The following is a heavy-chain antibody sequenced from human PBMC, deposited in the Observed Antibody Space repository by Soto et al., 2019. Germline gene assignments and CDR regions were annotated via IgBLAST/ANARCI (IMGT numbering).Heavy chain of an antibody. V-gene: IGHV1-24*01. CDR3: ATVGGYCISTSCYRYFDY. D-gene: IGHD2-2*01. CDR1: GYTFSNYG. Sequence: ASVKVSCKASGYTFSNYGIHWVRQAPGQRLEWMGVINAEDGETIYSQKFQGRVTITEDTSTDTAYMELSSLRSEDTAVYYCATVGGYCISTSCYRYFDYWGQGTLVTVSS. CDR2: INAEDGET. J-gene: IGHJ4*02.